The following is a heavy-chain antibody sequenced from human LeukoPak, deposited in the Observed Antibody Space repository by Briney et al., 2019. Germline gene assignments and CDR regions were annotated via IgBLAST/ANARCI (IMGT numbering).Heavy chain of an antibody. CDR1: GGSISSGGFY. CDR2: IYYSGST. D-gene: IGHD6-19*01. V-gene: IGHV4-31*11. Sequence: SGTLSLTCAVSGGSISSGGFYWSWIRQHPGKGLEWIGYIYYSGSTYYNPSLKSRVTISVDTSKNQFSLKLSSVTAADTAVYYCARSRGLYYFDYWGQGTLVIVSS. J-gene: IGHJ4*02. CDR3: ARSRGLYYFDY.